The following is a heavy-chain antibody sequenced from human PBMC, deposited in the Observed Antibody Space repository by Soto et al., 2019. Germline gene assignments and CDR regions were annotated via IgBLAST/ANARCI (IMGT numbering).Heavy chain of an antibody. CDR1: GFTFTSSA. J-gene: IGHJ3*02. CDR2: IVVGSGNT. D-gene: IGHD3-10*01. V-gene: IGHV1-58*02. CDR3: AAESPMVRGVYPPNAFDI. Sequence: SVKVSCKASGFTFTSSAMQWVRQARGQRLEWIGWIVVGSGNTNYAQKFQERVTITRDMSTSTAYMELSSLRSEDTAVYYCAAESPMVRGVYPPNAFDIWGQGTMVTVSS.